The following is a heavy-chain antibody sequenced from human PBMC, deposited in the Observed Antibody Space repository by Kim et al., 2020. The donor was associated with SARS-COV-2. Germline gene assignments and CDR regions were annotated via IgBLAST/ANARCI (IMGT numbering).Heavy chain of an antibody. D-gene: IGHD3-10*01. CDR3: ARGVTMVRGEEARYNWFDP. V-gene: IGHV3-13*01. CDR1: GFTFSSYD. Sequence: GGSLRLSCAASGFTFSSYDMHWVRQATGKGLEWVSAIGTAGDTYYPGSVKGRFTISRENAKNSLYLQMNSLRAGDTAVYYCARGVTMVRGEEARYNWFDPWGQGTLVTVSS. J-gene: IGHJ5*02. CDR2: IGTAGDT.